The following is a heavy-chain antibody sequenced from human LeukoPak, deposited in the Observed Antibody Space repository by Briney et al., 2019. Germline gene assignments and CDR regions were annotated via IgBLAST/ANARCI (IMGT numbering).Heavy chain of an antibody. V-gene: IGHV4-59*08. CDR2: IYYSGST. Sequence: SETLSLTCTVSGGSISSYYWSWIRQPPGKGLEWIGYIYYSGSTNYNPSLKSRVTISVDTSKNQSSLKLSSVTAADTAVYYCARHLLSDCSSTSCYLWNNWFDPWGQGTLVTVSS. CDR1: GGSISSYY. D-gene: IGHD2-2*01. CDR3: ARHLLSDCSSTSCYLWNNWFDP. J-gene: IGHJ5*02.